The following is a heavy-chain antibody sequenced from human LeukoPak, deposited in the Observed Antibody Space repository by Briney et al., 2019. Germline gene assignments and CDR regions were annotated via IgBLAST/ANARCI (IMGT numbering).Heavy chain of an antibody. CDR1: GFTLSSYA. CDR3: AKDDASSSWYGGVGGFDY. Sequence: GGSLRLSCAASGFTLSSYAMSWVRQAPGKGLEWVSAISGSGGSTYYADSVKGRFTISRDNSKNTLYLQMDSLRAEDTAVYYCAKDDASSSWYGGVGGFDYWGQGTLVTVSS. CDR2: ISGSGGST. D-gene: IGHD6-13*01. V-gene: IGHV3-23*01. J-gene: IGHJ4*02.